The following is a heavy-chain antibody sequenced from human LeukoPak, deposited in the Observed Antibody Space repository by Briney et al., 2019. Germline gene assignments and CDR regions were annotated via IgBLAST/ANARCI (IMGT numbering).Heavy chain of an antibody. CDR1: GFTFSSYS. D-gene: IGHD4-17*01. V-gene: IGHV3-21*01. CDR2: ISSSSSYI. Sequence: WGVLRLSCAASGFTFSSYSMNWVRQAPGKGLEWVSSISSSSSYIYYADSVKGRFTISRDNAKNSLYLQMNSLRAEDTAVYYCASKGYGDYPFDYWGQGTLVTVSS. CDR3: ASKGYGDYPFDY. J-gene: IGHJ4*02.